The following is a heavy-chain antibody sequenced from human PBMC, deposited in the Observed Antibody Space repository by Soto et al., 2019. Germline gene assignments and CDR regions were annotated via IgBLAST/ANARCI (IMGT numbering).Heavy chain of an antibody. J-gene: IGHJ6*02. CDR2: IIPIFGTA. CDR1: GGTFSSYA. Sequence: QVQLVQSGAEVKKPGSSVKVSCKASGGTFSSYAISWVRQAPGQGLEWMGGIIPIFGTANYAQKFQGRVTITADESTSTAYMEMSSLRSEDTAVYYCARDDIVLMVYAPPSYYYGMDVWGQGTTVTVSS. V-gene: IGHV1-69*12. D-gene: IGHD2-8*01. CDR3: ARDDIVLMVYAPPSYYYGMDV.